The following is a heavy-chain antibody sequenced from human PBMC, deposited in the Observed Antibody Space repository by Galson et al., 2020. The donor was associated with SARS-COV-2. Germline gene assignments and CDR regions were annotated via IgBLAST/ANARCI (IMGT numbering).Heavy chain of an antibody. J-gene: IGHJ3*01. D-gene: IGHD6-13*01. Sequence: GGSLRLSCAGSGFSFSDYEMNWVRHGPGKGLEWVSYISSTGPNVYYTDSVNGRFTISRDNAKNSLYLQMTSLRVEDTAIYYCASPYLAAASFFGAFDLWGPGTMVTVSS. CDR1: GFSFSDYE. CDR2: ISSTGPNV. CDR3: ASPYLAAASFFGAFDL. V-gene: IGHV3-48*03.